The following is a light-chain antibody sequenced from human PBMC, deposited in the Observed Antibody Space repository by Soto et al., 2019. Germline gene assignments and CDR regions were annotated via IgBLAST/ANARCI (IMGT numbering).Light chain of an antibody. J-gene: IGKJ1*01. V-gene: IGKV3-20*01. CDR3: QQYGSSRWT. CDR1: QSVSSSY. Sequence: EIVLTQSPGTLSLSPGERATLSCRASQSVSSSYLAWYQQKPGQAPRLLIYGASSRATGIPDRFSGSGSGTDFTLTISILEPEDFVVYYCQQYGSSRWTFGQGTKVEIK. CDR2: GAS.